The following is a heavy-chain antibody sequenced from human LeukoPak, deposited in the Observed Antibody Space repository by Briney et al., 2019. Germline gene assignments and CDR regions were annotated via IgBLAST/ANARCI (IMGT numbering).Heavy chain of an antibody. D-gene: IGHD1-1*01. V-gene: IGHV3-23*01. Sequence: PGGSLRLSCVASGFTFSSYAMGWVRQAPGKGLEWVSGTSSGGGGTYYADSVKGRMTISRDNPKNTLYLQMNSLRAEDTAVYYCAKTLGQTRQLFDYWGQGTPVTVSS. J-gene: IGHJ4*02. CDR1: GFTFSSYA. CDR3: AKTLGQTRQLFDY. CDR2: TSSGGGGT.